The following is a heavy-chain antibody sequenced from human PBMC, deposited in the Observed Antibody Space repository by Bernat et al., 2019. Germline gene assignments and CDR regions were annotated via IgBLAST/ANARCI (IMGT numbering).Heavy chain of an antibody. CDR3: ARGVVVVVAATRGWFDP. CDR1: GGSFSGYY. Sequence: QVQLQQWGAGLLKPSETLSLTCAVYGGSFSGYYWSWIRQPPGKGLEWIGEINHSGSTNYNPSLKSRVTISVDTSKNQFSLKLSSVTAAATAVYYCARGVVVVVAATRGWFDPWGQGTLVTVSS. CDR2: INHSGST. J-gene: IGHJ5*02. V-gene: IGHV4-34*01. D-gene: IGHD2-15*01.